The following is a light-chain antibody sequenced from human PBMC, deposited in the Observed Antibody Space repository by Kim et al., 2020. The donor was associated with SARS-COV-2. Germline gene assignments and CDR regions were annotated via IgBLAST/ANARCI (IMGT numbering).Light chain of an antibody. Sequence: VDPGQTARIPWVGDNIETRHVRGHQQRPGQAPMAVIYSDTKRPAGIPERFSGSNSGNTATLTITSAQAGDEADYFCQVWDSNTWVFGGGTQLTVL. CDR2: SDT. V-gene: IGLV3-9*01. J-gene: IGLJ3*02. CDR1: NIETRH. CDR3: QVWDSNTWV.